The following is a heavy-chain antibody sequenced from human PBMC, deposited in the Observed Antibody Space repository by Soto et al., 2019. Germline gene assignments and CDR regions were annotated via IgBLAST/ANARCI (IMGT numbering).Heavy chain of an antibody. J-gene: IGHJ2*01. V-gene: IGHV1-18*04. CDR1: GYSFTNYG. D-gene: IGHD5-18*01. CDR2: ITAYNGNT. Sequence: QLQLVQSGPEVENPGASVKVSCKASGYSFTNYGITWVRQAPGQGLEWMGWITAYNGNTHYAQNLQGRVTMTTDTSTSTAYMELWRLRSDDTAVYYCVRAYSYGSYWYFDLWGRGTLVTVSS. CDR3: VRAYSYGSYWYFDL.